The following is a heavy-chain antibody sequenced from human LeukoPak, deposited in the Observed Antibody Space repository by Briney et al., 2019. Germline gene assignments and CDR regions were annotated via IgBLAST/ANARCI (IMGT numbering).Heavy chain of an antibody. CDR2: IYSSGST. J-gene: IGHJ6*03. V-gene: IGHV4-4*07. D-gene: IGHD1-14*01. CDR3: ATSAEYYYYYMDV. Sequence: SETLSLTCTVSGGSISSYYWSWIRQPAGKGLEWIGRIYSSGSTNYNPSLKSRVTMSVDTSKNQFSLRLSSVTAADTAVYYCATSAEYYYYYMDVWGKGTTVTVSS. CDR1: GGSISSYY.